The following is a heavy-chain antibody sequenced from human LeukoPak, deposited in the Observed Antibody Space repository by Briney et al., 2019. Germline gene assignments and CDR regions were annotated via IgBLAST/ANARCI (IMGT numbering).Heavy chain of an antibody. CDR3: TTGKYCSSTSCWGYYYYGMDV. V-gene: IGHV3-15*01. CDR2: IKSKTDGGTT. J-gene: IGHJ6*04. CDR1: GFTFSDAW. D-gene: IGHD2-2*01. Sequence: GGPLRLSCAASGFTFSDAWMSWVRQAPGKGLEWVGRIKSKTDGGTTDYAAPVKGRFTISRDDSKNTLYLQMNSLKTEDTAVYYCTTGKYCSSTSCWGYYYYGMDVWGKGTTVTVSS.